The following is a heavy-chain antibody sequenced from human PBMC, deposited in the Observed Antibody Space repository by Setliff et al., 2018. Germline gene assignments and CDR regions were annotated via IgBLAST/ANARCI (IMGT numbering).Heavy chain of an antibody. J-gene: IGHJ4*02. V-gene: IGHV3-33*07. D-gene: IGHD2-15*01. CDR3: ARTCSGSGCYAGLES. CDR1: GVSVSSGS. Sequence: LSLTCTVSGVSVSSGSWWTWVRQAPGKGLEWVAVIWHDGGNKYHADSVNGRFTISRDNSKNTLYLQMNSLRPEDTAVYYCARTCSGSGCYAGLESWGQGTPVTVSS. CDR2: IWHDGGNK.